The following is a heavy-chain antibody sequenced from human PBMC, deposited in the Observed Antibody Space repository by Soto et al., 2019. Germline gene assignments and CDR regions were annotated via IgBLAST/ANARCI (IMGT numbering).Heavy chain of an antibody. CDR3: ARSVVYYYGSGKWFDP. V-gene: IGHV4-38-2*02. CDR1: GGSISSGYH. CDR2: IFHTGTT. D-gene: IGHD3-10*01. Sequence: SETLSLTCTVSGGSISSGYHWAWIRQPPGMRLEWVASIFHTGTTYYNPSLTSRVTLSVDTSKNQFSLKLRSVTAADSAVYYCARSVVYYYGSGKWFDPWGQGTLVTVS. J-gene: IGHJ5*02.